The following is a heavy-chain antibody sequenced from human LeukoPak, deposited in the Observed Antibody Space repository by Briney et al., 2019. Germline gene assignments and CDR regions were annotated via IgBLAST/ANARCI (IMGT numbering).Heavy chain of an antibody. J-gene: IGHJ4*02. V-gene: IGHV4-39*07. CDR2: MYYSGNI. D-gene: IGHD6-19*01. Sequence: PSETLSLTCTVSGGSISSSSYYWGWIRQPPGKGLEWIGSMYYSGNIYYNPSLKSRVTISVDTSKNQFSLKLSSVTAADTAVYYCARLYSSGWYSDYWGQGTLVTVSS. CDR1: GGSISSSSYY. CDR3: ARLYSSGWYSDY.